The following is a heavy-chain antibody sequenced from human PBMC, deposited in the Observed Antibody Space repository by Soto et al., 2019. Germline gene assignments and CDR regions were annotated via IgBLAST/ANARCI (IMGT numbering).Heavy chain of an antibody. D-gene: IGHD3-10*01. CDR2: IYYSGST. CDR1: GGSISSYY. Sequence: SETLSLTCTVSGGSISSYYWSWIRQPPGKGLEWIGYIYYSGSTNYNPSLKSRVTISVDTSKNQFSLELSSVTAADTAVYYCARELFGRSVWFDPWGQGTLVTVS. J-gene: IGHJ5*02. CDR3: ARELFGRSVWFDP. V-gene: IGHV4-59*01.